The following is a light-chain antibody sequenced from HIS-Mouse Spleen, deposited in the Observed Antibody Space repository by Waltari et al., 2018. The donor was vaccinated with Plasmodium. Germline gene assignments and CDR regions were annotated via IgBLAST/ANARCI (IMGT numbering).Light chain of an antibody. CDR2: GAS. Sequence: EIVMTQSPATLSVSPGERATLSCRASQSVSSNLAWYQQKPGQAPRLLIYGASTRATGIPARFSGSGSGTEFTLTISSMQSEDCAVYYCQQYNNWALYTFGQGTKLEIK. J-gene: IGKJ2*01. CDR1: QSVSSN. V-gene: IGKV3-15*01. CDR3: QQYNNWALYT.